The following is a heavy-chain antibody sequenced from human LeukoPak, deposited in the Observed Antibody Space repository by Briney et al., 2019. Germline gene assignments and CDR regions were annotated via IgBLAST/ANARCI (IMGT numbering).Heavy chain of an antibody. CDR2: IKGDGIST. D-gene: IGHD3-3*01. Sequence: GGSLRLSCAASGFDFSSNWMHWVRHAPGQGLVWVSRIKGDGISTNYADSVKGRFTISRDIAKNTLYLQMNSLRAEDTGVYYCQKDHYWSIDYWGGETLVTVSS. CDR3: QKDHYWSIDY. J-gene: IGHJ4*02. CDR1: GFDFSSNW. V-gene: IGHV3-74*01.